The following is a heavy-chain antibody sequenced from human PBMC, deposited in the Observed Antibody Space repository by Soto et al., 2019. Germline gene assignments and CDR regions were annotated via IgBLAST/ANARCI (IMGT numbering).Heavy chain of an antibody. CDR3: AKDRVRGRFGEASFDA. Sequence: EVQLVESGGGLVQPGRSLRLSCAASGFTFDDYAMHWVRQAPGKGLEWVSGITWNTHKIAYADSVEGRFTISRGNAKNSLYLQMNSLRAEDTALYYCAKDRVRGRFGEASFDAWGQGTLVTVSS. CDR2: ITWNTHKI. V-gene: IGHV3-9*01. J-gene: IGHJ3*01. D-gene: IGHD3-10*01. CDR1: GFTFDDYA.